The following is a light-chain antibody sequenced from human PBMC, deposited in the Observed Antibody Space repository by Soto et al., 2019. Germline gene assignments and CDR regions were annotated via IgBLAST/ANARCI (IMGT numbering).Light chain of an antibody. J-gene: IGKJ5*01. V-gene: IGKV1-39*01. CDR1: QSISNY. Sequence: DFHMTQSPSSLFASVGERVTITCRASQSISNYLNWYQQKIGKAPKMLIYAASHLQSGVPSRFRGSGYGTDFNLTISSLQTEDSAVYYCQQRHMWPITFGQGTRLEIK. CDR2: AAS. CDR3: QQRHMWPIT.